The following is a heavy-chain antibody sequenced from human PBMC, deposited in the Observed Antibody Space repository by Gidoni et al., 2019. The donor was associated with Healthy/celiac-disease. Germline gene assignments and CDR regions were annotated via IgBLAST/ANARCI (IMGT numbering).Heavy chain of an antibody. CDR3: ARVLIGGTHYYYYGMDV. J-gene: IGHJ6*02. D-gene: IGHD3-16*01. CDR1: GFTFSSYW. Sequence: QPGGSLRLSCAASGFTFSSYWMSWVRQAPGKGLEWVANIKQDGSEKYYVDSVKGRFTISRDNAKNSLYLQMNSLRAEDTAVYYCARVLIGGTHYYYYGMDVWGQGTTVTVSS. V-gene: IGHV3-7*01. CDR2: IKQDGSEK.